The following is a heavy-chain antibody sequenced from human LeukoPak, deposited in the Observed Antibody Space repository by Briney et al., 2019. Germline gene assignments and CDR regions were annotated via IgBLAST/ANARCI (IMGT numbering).Heavy chain of an antibody. V-gene: IGHV3-9*01. CDR2: ISWNSGSM. Sequence: SGGSLRLSCAASGFTFDDYAMHWVRQAPGKGLEWVSGISWNSGSMGYADSVKGRFAISGDNAKNSLYSQMNSLRAEDTALYYCAKGSSGSVDYWGQGTLVTVSS. D-gene: IGHD1-14*01. J-gene: IGHJ4*02. CDR1: GFTFDDYA. CDR3: AKGSSGSVDY.